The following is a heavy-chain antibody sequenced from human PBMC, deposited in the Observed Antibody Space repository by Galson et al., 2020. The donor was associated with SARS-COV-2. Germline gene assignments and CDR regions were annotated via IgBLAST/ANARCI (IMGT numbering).Heavy chain of an antibody. D-gene: IGHD4-17*01. CDR3: AKDRGQVWGDYTDY. CDR1: GFTFSSYG. CDR2: IRYDGSNK. V-gene: IGHV3-30*02. J-gene: IGHJ4*02. Sequence: GGSLRLSCAASGFTFSSYGMHWVRQAPGKGLEWVAFIRYDGSNKYYADSVKGRFTISRDNSKNTLYLQMNSLRAEDMAVYYCAKDRGQVWGDYTDYWGQGTLVTVSS.